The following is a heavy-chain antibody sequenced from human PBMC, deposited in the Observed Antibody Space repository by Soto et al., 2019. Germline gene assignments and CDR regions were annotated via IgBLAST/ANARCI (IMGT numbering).Heavy chain of an antibody. CDR1: GYSFTSYD. CDR3: ARGPDHGGFPGNYFYSMDV. D-gene: IGHD4-17*01. V-gene: IGHV1-8*01. CDR2: MNPNKGGT. J-gene: IGHJ6*03. Sequence: ASVKVSCKASGYSFTSYDITWVRQATGQGLEWMGWMNPNKGGTGYAQRFQGRVTLTRDTSISTAYMELSSLISEDTAVYYCARGPDHGGFPGNYFYSMDVWGKGTTVTVSS.